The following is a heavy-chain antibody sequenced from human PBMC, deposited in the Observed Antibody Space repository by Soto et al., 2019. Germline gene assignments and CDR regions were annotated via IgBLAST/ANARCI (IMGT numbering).Heavy chain of an antibody. J-gene: IGHJ6*02. CDR1: GYTFTSYG. Sequence: QVQLVQSGAEVKKPGASVKVSCKASGYTFTSYGISWVRQAPGQGLEWMGWISAYNGNTNYAQKLQGRVTMNTDTSPSTAYMELRSLRSDDTAVYYCARDGDCSSTSCYDRGYYYYYGMDVWGQGTTVTVSS. CDR2: ISAYNGNT. D-gene: IGHD2-2*01. CDR3: ARDGDCSSTSCYDRGYYYYYGMDV. V-gene: IGHV1-18*04.